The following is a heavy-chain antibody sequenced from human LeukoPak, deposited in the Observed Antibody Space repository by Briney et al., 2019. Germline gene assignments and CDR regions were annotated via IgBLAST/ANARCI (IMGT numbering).Heavy chain of an antibody. CDR3: ASGGIYYGAAFDF. D-gene: IGHD1-26*01. Sequence: GRSLRLSCAASGFTFSTYGMTWVRQAPGKGLEWVSYISSSSSTIYYADSVKGRFSISRDNAKNSLYLQMNSLRAEDTALYYCASGGIYYGAAFDFWGQGSLVTVSA. CDR2: ISSSSSTI. V-gene: IGHV3-48*01. CDR1: GFTFSTYG. J-gene: IGHJ4*02.